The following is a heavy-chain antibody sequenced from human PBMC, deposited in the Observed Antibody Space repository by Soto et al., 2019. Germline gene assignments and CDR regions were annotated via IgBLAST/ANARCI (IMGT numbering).Heavy chain of an antibody. D-gene: IGHD3-9*01. Sequence: SENLSLTCTVSGGSGSSGSYYWGWVRQPPGKGLEWIGSVYYSGSTYYNPSLESRVTISVDKSKNQFSLKLMSLSPADTAVYYCGRLEGLATISYYFDYLGQGALVTVSS. CDR2: VYYSGST. CDR3: GRLEGLATISYYFDY. V-gene: IGHV4-39*01. J-gene: IGHJ4*02. CDR1: GGSGSSGSYY.